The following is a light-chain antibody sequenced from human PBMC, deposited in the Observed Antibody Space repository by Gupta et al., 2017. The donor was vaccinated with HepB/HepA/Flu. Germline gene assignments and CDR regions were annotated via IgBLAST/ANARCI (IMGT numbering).Light chain of an antibody. J-gene: IGKJ1*01. Sequence: EIVLTQSPGTLSLSPGERVTLSCRASQSVSSTYLAWYQQKPGQAPRLLIHAASIRATGIPDRFSGSGYGTDFTLTISSLDPEDFGMYYCQQDGSSPRTFGQGTKVEIK. V-gene: IGKV3-20*01. CDR3: QQDGSSPRT. CDR1: QSVSSTY. CDR2: AAS.